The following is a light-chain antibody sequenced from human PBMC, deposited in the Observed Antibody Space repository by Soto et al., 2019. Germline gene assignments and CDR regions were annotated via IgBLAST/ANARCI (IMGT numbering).Light chain of an antibody. Sequence: DIQMTQSPASLSASLGDRVTITCRASQPISTYVNWYQHKPGTAPTLLIYATSNLHSGVPWRCSGSGSGADFTLTISSLQPEDFATYYCHQSYSPPLTFGQGTRLEIK. CDR2: ATS. V-gene: IGKV1-39*01. J-gene: IGKJ5*01. CDR1: QPISTY. CDR3: HQSYSPPLT.